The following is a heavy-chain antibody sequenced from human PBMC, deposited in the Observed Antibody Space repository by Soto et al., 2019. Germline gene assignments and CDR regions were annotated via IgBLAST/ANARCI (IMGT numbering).Heavy chain of an antibody. CDR3: AKDFGACGVGGTLHY. CDR2: ISDGGDST. CDR1: GFTFSNYA. J-gene: IGHJ4*02. D-gene: IGHD1-26*01. V-gene: IGHV3-23*01. Sequence: EVQLLESGGGLVQPGESLRLSCAVSGFTFSNYAMSWVRQAPGQGLEWVSGISDGGDSTTYADPVKGRFTVSRDNSRSTLLLQMNGLRVEDTAIYYCAKDFGACGVGGTLHYWGQGTLVTVSS.